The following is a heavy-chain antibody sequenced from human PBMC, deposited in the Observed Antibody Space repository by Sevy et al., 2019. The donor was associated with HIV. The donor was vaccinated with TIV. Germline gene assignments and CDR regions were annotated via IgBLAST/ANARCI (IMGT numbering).Heavy chain of an antibody. CDR1: GITFSSHA. D-gene: IGHD4-17*01. V-gene: IGHV3-30-3*01. CDR2: ISYDGSNK. Sequence: GGSLRLSCAASGITFSSHAMHWVRQAPGKGLEWVTIISYDGSNKYYADPVKGRFTISRDNSKNTLYLQMNSLRAEDTAVYYCARADYGDYSGEFDYWGQGTLVTVSS. J-gene: IGHJ4*02. CDR3: ARADYGDYSGEFDY.